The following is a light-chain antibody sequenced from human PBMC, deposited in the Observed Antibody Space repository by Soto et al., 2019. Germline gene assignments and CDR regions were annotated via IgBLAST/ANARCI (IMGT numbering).Light chain of an antibody. V-gene: IGLV1-47*01. Sequence: QSVLTQPPSASGTPGQSVTVSCSGSSSNIGSNYVYWYRQFPGTAPKLLIQRNNQRPSGVPARFSGSKSGTSASLAISGLRSEDEADYYCGGWDDSLSGPVFGGGTKVTVL. CDR3: GGWDDSLSGPV. CDR1: SSNIGSNY. J-gene: IGLJ2*01. CDR2: RNN.